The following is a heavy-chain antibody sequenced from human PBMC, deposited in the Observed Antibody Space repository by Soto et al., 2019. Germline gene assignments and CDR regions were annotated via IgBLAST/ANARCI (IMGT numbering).Heavy chain of an antibody. J-gene: IGHJ4*02. CDR3: SRRGPTYCGSGTHSGFIEY. CDR1: GCAFSGYF. D-gene: IGHD3-10*01. CDR2: TNHRGST. Sequence: QVQLQQRGAGLVKPSETLSLTCEVYGCAFSGYFWTWLLQAPGKGLEWIGETNHRGSTDYNPSLSSRIIISVETSKSQFSRKLSSVIAADPAVYECSRRGPTYCGSGTHSGFIEYWVQGILGTVSS. V-gene: IGHV4-34*01.